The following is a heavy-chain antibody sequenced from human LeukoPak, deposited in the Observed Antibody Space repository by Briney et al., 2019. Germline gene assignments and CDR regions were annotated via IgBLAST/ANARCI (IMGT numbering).Heavy chain of an antibody. J-gene: IGHJ4*02. CDR2: ISGSGGST. CDR3: AKDLVYDYVWGVWDY. Sequence: GGSLRLSCAASGFTFSSYAMGWVRQAPGKGLEWVSAISGSGGSTYYADSVKGRFTISRDNSKNTLYLQMNSLRAEDTAVYYCAKDLVYDYVWGVWDYWGQGTLVTVSS. D-gene: IGHD3-16*01. CDR1: GFTFSSYA. V-gene: IGHV3-23*01.